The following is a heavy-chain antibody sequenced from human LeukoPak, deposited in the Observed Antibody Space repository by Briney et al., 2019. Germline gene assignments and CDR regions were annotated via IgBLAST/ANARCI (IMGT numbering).Heavy chain of an antibody. CDR2: INPSGGTT. D-gene: IGHD6-13*01. CDR3: ARDRGSSWYFNYYYYYMDV. V-gene: IGHV1-46*01. Sequence: ASVKVSCKASGYTFTSYHMHWVRQARGQGLDWMGIINPSGGTTNYAQKLQGRVTMTTDASTSTAYMELRSLRSDDTAVYYCARDRGSSWYFNYYYYYMDVWGKGTTVTVSS. J-gene: IGHJ6*03. CDR1: GYTFTSYH.